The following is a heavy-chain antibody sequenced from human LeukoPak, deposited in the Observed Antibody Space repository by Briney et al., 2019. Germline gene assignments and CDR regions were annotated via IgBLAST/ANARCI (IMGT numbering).Heavy chain of an antibody. D-gene: IGHD3-10*01. CDR2: ISERGGST. Sequence: GGSLRLSCVVSGITLSNYGMSWVRQAPGKGLEGVSGISERGGSTNYADSVKGRFIISRDNSKNTMYLQMSSVRAEDTAVYFCAKRGVVIRGVIIIGFHKEAYYFDCWGQGILVTVSS. CDR3: AKRGVVIRGVIIIGFHKEAYYFDC. V-gene: IGHV3-23*01. J-gene: IGHJ4*02. CDR1: GITLSNYG.